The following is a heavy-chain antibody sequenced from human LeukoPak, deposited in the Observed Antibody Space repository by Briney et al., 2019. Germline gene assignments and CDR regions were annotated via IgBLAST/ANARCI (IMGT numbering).Heavy chain of an antibody. J-gene: IGHJ4*02. V-gene: IGHV4-30-2*01. CDR1: GVSISSGGYS. CDR2: IYHSGST. CDR3: ARGTYYFDY. Sequence: SETLSLTCTVSGVSISSGGYSWSWIRQPPGKGLEWIGYIYHSGSTYYNPSLKSRVTISVDRSKNQFSLKLSSVTAADTAVYYCARGTYYFDYWGQGTLVTVSS.